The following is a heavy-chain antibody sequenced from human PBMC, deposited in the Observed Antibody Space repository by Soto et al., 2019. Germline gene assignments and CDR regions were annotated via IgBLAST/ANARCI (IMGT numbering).Heavy chain of an antibody. J-gene: IGHJ6*03. V-gene: IGHV3-73*01. CDR1: GLTFSGST. Sequence: GGSLRLSCVASGLTFSGSTMHWVRQTSGKGLEWVGRIKSKADGYATAFGASVKGRFTIARDDSKNTAYLQMNSLKTEDTAVYYCTRTMPGYYMDVWGKGTTVTVSS. CDR2: IKSKADGYAT. D-gene: IGHD2-2*01. CDR3: TRTMPGYYMDV.